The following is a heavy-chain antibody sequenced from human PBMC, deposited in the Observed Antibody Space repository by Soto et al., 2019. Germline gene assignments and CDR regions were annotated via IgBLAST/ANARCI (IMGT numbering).Heavy chain of an antibody. J-gene: IGHJ6*02. Sequence: SVKVSCKASGGTFSSYAISWVRQAPGQGLEWMGGIIPIFGTANYAQKFQGRVTITADESTSTAYMELSSLRSEDTAVYYCASVAITLVRGVSFYYYYGMDVWGQGTTVTVSS. CDR3: ASVAITLVRGVSFYYYYGMDV. D-gene: IGHD3-10*01. V-gene: IGHV1-69*13. CDR2: IIPIFGTA. CDR1: GGTFSSYA.